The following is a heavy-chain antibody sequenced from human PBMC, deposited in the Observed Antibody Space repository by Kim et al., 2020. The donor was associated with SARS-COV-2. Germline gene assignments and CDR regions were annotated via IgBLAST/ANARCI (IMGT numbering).Heavy chain of an antibody. CDR2: IYYSGST. CDR3: ARGVLQHPRPGGYYYYYYMDV. D-gene: IGHD4-4*01. CDR1: GGSISSYY. J-gene: IGHJ6*03. Sequence: SETLSLTCTVSGGSISSYYWSWIRQPPGKGLEWIGYIYYSGSTNYNPSLKSRVTISVDTSKNQFSLKLSSVTAADTAVYYCARGVLQHPRPGGYYYYYYMDVWGKGTTVTVSS. V-gene: IGHV4-59*08.